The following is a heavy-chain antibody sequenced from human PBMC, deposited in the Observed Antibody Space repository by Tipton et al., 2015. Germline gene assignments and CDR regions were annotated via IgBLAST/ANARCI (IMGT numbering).Heavy chain of an antibody. V-gene: IGHV1-24*01. J-gene: IGHJ4*02. Sequence: QSGAEVKKPGASVKVSCKVSGDTVTELSIHWVRQAPGKGLEWMGGFDPEIVETIYAEKFQDRVTMTDDTSTDTAYMELSSLISDDTAVYYCATRRDGQNGAFDYWGQGTLVTVSS. CDR1: GDTVTELS. D-gene: IGHD5-24*01. CDR2: FDPEIVET. CDR3: ATRRDGQNGAFDY.